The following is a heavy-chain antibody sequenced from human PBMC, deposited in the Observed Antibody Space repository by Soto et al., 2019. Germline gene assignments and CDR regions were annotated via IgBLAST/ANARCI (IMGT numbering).Heavy chain of an antibody. J-gene: IGHJ4*02. CDR1: GFTFSSYW. CDR2: IKQDGSEK. V-gene: IGHV3-7*01. D-gene: IGHD3-3*01. Sequence: EVQLVESGGGLVQPGGSLRLSCAASGFTFSSYWMSWVRQAPGKGLEWVANIKQDGSEKYYVDSVKGRFTISRDNAKNSLYLQMNSLSAEDTSVYYCARDVTIFGVVPPDYWGQGTLVPVSS. CDR3: ARDVTIFGVVPPDY.